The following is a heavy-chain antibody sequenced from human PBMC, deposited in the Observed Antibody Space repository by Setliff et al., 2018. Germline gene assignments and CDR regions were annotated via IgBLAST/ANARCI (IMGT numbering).Heavy chain of an antibody. CDR3: ARHDLEATGGAGWFDP. Sequence: SETLSLTCTVSGGSIRSGSFYWSWIRQSAEKGLEWIGRVHASGSPNYNPSFKGRVTISLDTSTNQFSLNLNSVTAADTAVYYCARHDLEATGGAGWFDPWGQGTLVTVSS. J-gene: IGHJ5*02. CDR2: VHASGSP. V-gene: IGHV4-61*02. D-gene: IGHD1-26*01. CDR1: GGSIRSGSFY.